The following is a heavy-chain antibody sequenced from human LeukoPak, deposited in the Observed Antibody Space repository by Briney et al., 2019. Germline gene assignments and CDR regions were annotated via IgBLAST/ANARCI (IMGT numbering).Heavy chain of an antibody. V-gene: IGHV3-7*01. CDR1: KFTFSSYW. D-gene: IGHD6-19*01. CDR2: IKQDGSMQ. CDR3: TRLQIAVAGPNWFDP. J-gene: IGHJ5*02. Sequence: GGSLRLSCAASKFTFSSYWMSWVRQAPGKGLEWVANIKQDGSMQFYMDSLKGRFSVSRDNAKNSLYLQMNGLRVEDTAVYYCTRLQIAVAGPNWFDPWGQGTLVTVSS.